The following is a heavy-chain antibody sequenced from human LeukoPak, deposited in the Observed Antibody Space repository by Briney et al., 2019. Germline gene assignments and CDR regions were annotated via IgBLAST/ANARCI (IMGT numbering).Heavy chain of an antibody. CDR1: GGSFSGYY. V-gene: IGHV4-34*01. J-gene: IGHJ4*02. D-gene: IGHD5-18*01. CDR3: ARGPRPGYSYGFSASPYFDY. CDR2: INHSGST. Sequence: SETLSLTCAVYGGSFSGYYWSWIRQPPGKGLEWIGEINHSGSTNYNPSLKSRFTISVDTSKNQFSLKLSSVTAADTAVYYSARGPRPGYSYGFSASPYFDYWGQGTLVTVSS.